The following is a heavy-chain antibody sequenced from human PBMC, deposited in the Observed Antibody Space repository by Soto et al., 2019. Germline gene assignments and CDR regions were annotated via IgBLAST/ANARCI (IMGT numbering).Heavy chain of an antibody. V-gene: IGHV3-23*01. D-gene: IGHD2-2*01. CDR1: GFTFSSYA. J-gene: IGHJ4*02. CDR2: ISGSGGST. CDR3: AKDTEYQDWTIHDY. Sequence: EVQLLESGGGLVQPGGSLRLSCAASGFTFSSYAMSWVRQAPGKGLEWVSAISGSGGSTYYADSVKGRFTISRDNSKNTLYLQMNSLRAEDTAVDYCAKDTEYQDWTIHDYWGQGTLVTVSS.